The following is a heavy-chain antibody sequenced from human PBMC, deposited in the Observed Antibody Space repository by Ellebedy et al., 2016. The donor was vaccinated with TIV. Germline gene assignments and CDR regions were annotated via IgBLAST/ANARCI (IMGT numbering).Heavy chain of an antibody. CDR3: ARDLLFTVTTYYGSHSPLDY. D-gene: IGHD4-17*01. Sequence: AASVKVSCKASGYTFTSYGISWVRQAPGQGLEWMGWISAYNGNTNYAQKLQGRVTMTTDTSTSTAYMELRSLRSDDTAVYYCARDLLFTVTTYYGSHSPLDYWGQGTLVTVSS. J-gene: IGHJ4*02. CDR2: ISAYNGNT. CDR1: GYTFTSYG. V-gene: IGHV1-18*04.